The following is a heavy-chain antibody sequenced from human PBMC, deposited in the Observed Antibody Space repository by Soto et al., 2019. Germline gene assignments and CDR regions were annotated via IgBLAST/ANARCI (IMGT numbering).Heavy chain of an antibody. CDR3: ARERSYGYVNGMDV. CDR1: GYTFTSYA. CDR2: INAGNGNT. Sequence: ASVKVSCKASGYTFTSYAMHWVRQAPGQRLEWMGWINAGNGNTKYSQKFQGRVTITRDTSASTAYMELSSLRSEDTAVYYCARERSYGYVNGMDVWGQGTTVTVSS. D-gene: IGHD5-18*01. J-gene: IGHJ6*02. V-gene: IGHV1-3*01.